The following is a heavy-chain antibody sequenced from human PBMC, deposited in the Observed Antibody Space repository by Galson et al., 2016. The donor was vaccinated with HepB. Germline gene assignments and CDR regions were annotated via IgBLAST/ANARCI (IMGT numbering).Heavy chain of an antibody. J-gene: IGHJ2*01. D-gene: IGHD5-12*01. Sequence: SLRLSCAGSGFSYSDYSINWVRQAPGKGLEWISYLSRTSTLIYYADSVKGRFTVSRDNAKNSLYLQMNSLRAEDTALYYCARDRHGYTYYGTLGIGYFDLWGRGTLVTVSS. CDR1: GFSYSDYS. V-gene: IGHV3-48*01. CDR2: LSRTSTLI. CDR3: ARDRHGYTYYGTLGIGYFDL.